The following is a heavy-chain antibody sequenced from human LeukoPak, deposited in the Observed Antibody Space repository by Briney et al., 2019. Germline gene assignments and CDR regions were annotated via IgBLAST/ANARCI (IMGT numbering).Heavy chain of an antibody. Sequence: PSETLSLTCTVSGGSVSSYYCSWIRQPPGRGLEWIGHIYYNGSTNYNPSLKSRVTISLDTSKNQFSLKLRSVTADDTAVYYCARGYSTSSRWFDPWGQGTLVTVSS. CDR3: ARGYSTSSRWFDP. CDR1: GGSVSSYY. J-gene: IGHJ5*02. D-gene: IGHD6-6*01. V-gene: IGHV4-59*02. CDR2: IYYNGST.